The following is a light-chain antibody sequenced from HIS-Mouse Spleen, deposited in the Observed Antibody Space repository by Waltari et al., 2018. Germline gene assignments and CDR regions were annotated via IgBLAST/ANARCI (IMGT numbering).Light chain of an antibody. Sequence: QSALTQPASVSGSPGQSITISXTGTSSDVGGYNYVSWYQQHPGKAPNLMIYYVRHRTSGXSNRFSGSKSGNTASLTISGLQAEDEADYYCSSYTSSSTYVFGTGTKVTVL. CDR2: YVR. CDR1: SSDVGGYNY. J-gene: IGLJ1*01. V-gene: IGLV2-14*03. CDR3: SSYTSSSTYV.